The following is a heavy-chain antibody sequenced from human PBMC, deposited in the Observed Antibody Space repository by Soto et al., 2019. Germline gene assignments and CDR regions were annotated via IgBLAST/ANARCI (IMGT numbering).Heavy chain of an antibody. V-gene: IGHV1-18*01. Sequence: ASVKVSCKASGYTFTSYGISWVRQAPGQGLEWMGWISAYNGNTNYAQKLQGRVTMTTDTSTSTAYMELRSLRSDDTAVYYCARGPRSSCWNKQSRGYFDYWGQGTLVTVSS. CDR1: GYTFTSYG. CDR3: ARGPRSSCWNKQSRGYFDY. CDR2: ISAYNGNT. D-gene: IGHD6-19*01. J-gene: IGHJ4*02.